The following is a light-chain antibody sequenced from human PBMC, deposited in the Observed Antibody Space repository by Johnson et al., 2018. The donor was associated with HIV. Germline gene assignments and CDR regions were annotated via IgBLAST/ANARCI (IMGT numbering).Light chain of an antibody. V-gene: IGLV1-51*01. CDR1: SSNIGNNY. J-gene: IGLJ1*01. Sequence: QSVLTQPPSVSAAPGQKVTISCSGSSSNIGNNYVSWFQQLPGTAPKLLIYDNDKRPSGIPGRFSGSKSDTSGILGITGLLSGDEADYYCATWASNLSAYVFGTGTKVTVL. CDR3: ATWASNLSAYV. CDR2: DND.